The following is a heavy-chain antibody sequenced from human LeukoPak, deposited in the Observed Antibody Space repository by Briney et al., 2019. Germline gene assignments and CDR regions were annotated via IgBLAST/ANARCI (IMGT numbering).Heavy chain of an antibody. D-gene: IGHD1-1*01. CDR3: ARDHYNWTPDQGYKVFDY. CDR1: GFTFSSYW. J-gene: IGHJ4*02. CDR2: INGDGRNI. V-gene: IGHV3-74*01. Sequence: GGSLRLSCVASGFTFSSYWMHWVRQDPRKGLVWVSRINGDGRNINYADSVRGRFTISRDNAKNSVHLQMNSLRAEDTAVYYCARDHYNWTPDQGYKVFDYWGQGSLVTVSS.